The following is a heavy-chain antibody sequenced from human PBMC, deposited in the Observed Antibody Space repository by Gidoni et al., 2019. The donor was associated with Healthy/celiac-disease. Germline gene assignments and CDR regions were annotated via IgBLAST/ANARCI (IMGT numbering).Heavy chain of an antibody. CDR3: TTARGSGSYYPGRWFDP. J-gene: IGHJ5*02. D-gene: IGHD3-10*01. Sequence: EVQLVESGGGLVKPGGSLRLSCAASGFTFSNAWMSWVRQAPGKGLEWVGRIKSKTDGGTTDYAAPVKGRFTISRDDSKNTLYLQMNSLKTEDTAVYYCTTARGSGSYYPGRWFDPWGQGTLVTVSS. CDR1: GFTFSNAW. V-gene: IGHV3-15*01. CDR2: IKSKTDGGTT.